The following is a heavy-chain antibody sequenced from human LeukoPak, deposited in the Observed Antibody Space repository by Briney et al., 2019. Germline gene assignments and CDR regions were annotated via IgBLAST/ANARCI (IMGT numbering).Heavy chain of an antibody. V-gene: IGHV1-24*01. CDR2: FDPEDGET. D-gene: IGHD3-9*01. Sequence: ASVKVSCKVSGYTLTELSMHWVRQAPGKGLEWMGVFDPEDGETIYAQKFQGRVTMTEDTSTDTAYMGLRSLRSEDTAVYYCATGVNGGRDFDGTDAWGQGTTVTVSS. J-gene: IGHJ6*02. CDR1: GYTLTELS. CDR3: ATGVNGGRDFDGTDA.